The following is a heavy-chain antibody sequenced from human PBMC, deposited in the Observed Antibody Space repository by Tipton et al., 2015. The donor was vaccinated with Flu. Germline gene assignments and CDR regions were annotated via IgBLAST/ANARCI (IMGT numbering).Heavy chain of an antibody. Sequence: SLRLSCAASGFTFSSYEMNWVRQAPGKGLEWVSYISSSGSTIYYADSVKGRFTISRDNAKNSLYLQTNSLTAEDTAVYYCARAYAGGYYPYYGMDVWGQGTTVTVSS. CDR3: ARAYAGGYYPYYGMDV. V-gene: IGHV3-48*03. CDR1: GFTFSSYE. CDR2: ISSSGSTI. J-gene: IGHJ6*02. D-gene: IGHD2-2*01.